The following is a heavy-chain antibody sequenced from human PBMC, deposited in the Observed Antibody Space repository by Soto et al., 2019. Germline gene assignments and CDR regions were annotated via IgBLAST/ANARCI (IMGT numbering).Heavy chain of an antibody. Sequence: PSETMSLTCAVYGGSFSGYYWISLRQPPGKGLEWIGEINHSGSTNYNPSLKSRGTISVDTSKNQISLRLKSVTAADTAVYYCARAETSGIHYFDYWGQGSLVTVSS. CDR3: ARAETSGIHYFDY. D-gene: IGHD6-13*01. V-gene: IGHV4-34*01. J-gene: IGHJ4*02. CDR1: GGSFSGYY. CDR2: INHSGST.